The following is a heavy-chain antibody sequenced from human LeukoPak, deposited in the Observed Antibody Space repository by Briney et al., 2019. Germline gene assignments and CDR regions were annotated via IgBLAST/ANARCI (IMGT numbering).Heavy chain of an antibody. V-gene: IGHV4-59*01. CDR3: ARRFGTGWLFDY. Sequence: PSETLSLTCTVSDGSLSSYYWTWIRQPPGKGLEWIGSVSYSGSTDYDPSLTSRVTISLHTSNNQFSLNLRSVTAADTAVYYCARRFGTGWLFDYWGRGTLVTVSS. D-gene: IGHD6-19*01. CDR2: VSYSGST. J-gene: IGHJ4*02. CDR1: DGSLSSYY.